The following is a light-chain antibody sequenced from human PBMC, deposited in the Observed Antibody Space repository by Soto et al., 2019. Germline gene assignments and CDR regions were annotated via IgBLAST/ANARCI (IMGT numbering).Light chain of an antibody. CDR3: QHYEYCWT. CDR1: RTINRL. V-gene: IGKV1-5*01. CDR2: AAS. J-gene: IGKJ1*01. Sequence: DIQMTQSPSTLSASVGARVTITCRASRTINRLLAWYQHKPGKAPNLLIYAASTLESGVPSRFSGSGSGTEFTLTISRLQPDDFATYYCQHYEYCWTFGQGTTVEIK.